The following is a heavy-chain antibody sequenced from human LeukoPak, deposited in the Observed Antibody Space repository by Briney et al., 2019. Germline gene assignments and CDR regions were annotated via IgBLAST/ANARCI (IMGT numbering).Heavy chain of an antibody. Sequence: GASVKVSCKASGGTFSSYAISWVRQAPGQGLEWMGRIMPILGIANYAQKFQGRVTVTADKSTSTAYMELSSLRSEDTAVYYCARSPSGGDRAAAGYYFDYWGQGTLVTVSS. V-gene: IGHV1-69*04. CDR3: ARSPSGGDRAAAGYYFDY. D-gene: IGHD6-13*01. CDR1: GGTFSSYA. CDR2: IMPILGIA. J-gene: IGHJ4*02.